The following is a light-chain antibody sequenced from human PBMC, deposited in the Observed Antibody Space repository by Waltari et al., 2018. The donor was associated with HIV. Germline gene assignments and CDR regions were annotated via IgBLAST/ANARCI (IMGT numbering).Light chain of an antibody. CDR3: QQSYITSYS. CDR2: AAS. CDR1: QTVSNS. J-gene: IGKJ2*01. Sequence: DIQMTQSPSSLSASVGDRVTITCRASQTVSNSVNWYQQRPGKTPKLLIFAASTLQSGVPSRFSGSGSGTDFTLTISSLQPDDFATYYCQQSYITSYSFGQGTKLEIQ. V-gene: IGKV1-39*01.